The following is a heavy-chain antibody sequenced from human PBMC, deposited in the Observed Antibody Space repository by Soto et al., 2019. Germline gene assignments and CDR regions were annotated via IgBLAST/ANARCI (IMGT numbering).Heavy chain of an antibody. CDR3: ARGNGYGDEG. Sequence: QVQLQESGPGLVKPSETLSLTCIVSGGSISSYYCTWSRQPPGQGLEWNGYVYNSGRGSTNINPSLNSRVTMSGDTSKNQFSLKLRSVTAADTAVYYCARGNGYGDEGWGQGTLVTASP. D-gene: IGHD4-17*01. J-gene: IGHJ4*02. CDR2: VYNSGRGST. V-gene: IGHV4-59*13. CDR1: GGSISSYY.